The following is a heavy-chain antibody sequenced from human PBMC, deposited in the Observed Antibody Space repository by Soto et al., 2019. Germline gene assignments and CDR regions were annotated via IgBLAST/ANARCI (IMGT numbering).Heavy chain of an antibody. J-gene: IGHJ6*02. CDR2: IYYSGST. CDR1: GGSISSSSYY. CDR3: ARHLGSSSSSVSYYGMDV. Sequence: SETLSLTCTVSGGSISSSSYYWGWIRQPPGKGLEWIGSIYYSGSTYYNPSLKSRVTISVDTSKNQFSLKLSSVTAADTAVYYCARHLGSSSSSVSYYGMDVWGQGTTVTVSS. V-gene: IGHV4-39*01. D-gene: IGHD6-6*01.